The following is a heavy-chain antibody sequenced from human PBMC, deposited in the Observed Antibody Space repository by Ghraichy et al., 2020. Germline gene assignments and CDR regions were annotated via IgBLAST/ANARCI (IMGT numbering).Heavy chain of an antibody. V-gene: IGHV1-2*06. J-gene: IGHJ2*01. CDR2: INPNSGGT. D-gene: IGHD3-3*01. Sequence: ASVKVSCKASGYTFTGYYMHWVRQAPGQGLEWMGRINPNSGGTNYAQKFQGRVTMTRDTSISTAYMELSRLRSDDTAVYYCARPQLRFLEGGYFDLWGRGTLVTVSS. CDR1: GYTFTGYY. CDR3: ARPQLRFLEGGYFDL.